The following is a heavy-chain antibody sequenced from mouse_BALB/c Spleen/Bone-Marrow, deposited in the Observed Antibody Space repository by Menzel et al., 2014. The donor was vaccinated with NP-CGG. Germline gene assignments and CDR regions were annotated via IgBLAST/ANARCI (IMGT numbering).Heavy chain of an antibody. V-gene: IGHV7-3*02. D-gene: IGHD1-1*01. CDR1: GFTFTDYY. J-gene: IGHJ2*01. CDR3: ARDRGGLLFDY. Sequence: EVKLVESGGGLVQPGGSLRLSCATSGFTFTDYYMNWVRQPPGKALEWLGFIRNKANGYTTEYSASVKDRFTISRDNSQSILYLQMNTLRAEDSATYYCARDRGGLLFDYWGQGTTLTVSS. CDR2: IRNKANGYTT.